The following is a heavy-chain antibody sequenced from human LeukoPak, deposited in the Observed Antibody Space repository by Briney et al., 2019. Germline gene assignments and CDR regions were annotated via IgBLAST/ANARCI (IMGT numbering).Heavy chain of an antibody. CDR3: ARQDASGSFDY. CDR2: IYLGDSDT. V-gene: IGHV5-51*01. J-gene: IGHJ4*02. CDR1: GYNFTNYW. D-gene: IGHD3-10*01. Sequence: GESLKISRKGSGYNFTNYWIHWVRQMPGKGLEWMGIIYLGDSDTGYSPSFQGQVTLSVDKSISTAYLQWSSLKASDTAIFYCARQDASGSFDYWGQGTLVTVSS.